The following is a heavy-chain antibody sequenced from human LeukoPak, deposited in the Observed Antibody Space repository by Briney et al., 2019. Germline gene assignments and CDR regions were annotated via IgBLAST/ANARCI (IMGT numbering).Heavy chain of an antibody. CDR1: GYTFTSYD. V-gene: IGHV1-8*03. CDR2: MNPNSGNT. D-gene: IGHD2-2*02. J-gene: IGHJ5*02. Sequence: ASVKVSCKASGYTFTSYDINWVRQATGQGLEWMGWMNPNSGNTGYAQKFQGRVTITRNTSISTAYMELSSLRSEDTAVCYCARGCSSTSCYNSMYNWFDPWGQGTLVTVSS. CDR3: ARGCSSTSCYNSMYNWFDP.